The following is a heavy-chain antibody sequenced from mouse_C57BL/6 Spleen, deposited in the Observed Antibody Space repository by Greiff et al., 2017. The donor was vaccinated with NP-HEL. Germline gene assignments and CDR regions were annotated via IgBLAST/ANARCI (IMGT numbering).Heavy chain of an antibody. CDR3: ARSLFKICYVSSYEFAY. J-gene: IGHJ3*01. CDR1: GFTFSDYG. D-gene: IGHD1-1*01. CDR2: ISSGSSTI. V-gene: IGHV5-17*01. Sequence: EVQLVESGGGLVKPGGSLKLSCAASGFTFSDYGMHWVRQAPEQGLEWVAYISSGSSTIYYADTVKVRFTISRDNAKNTLFLQMTSLRSEDTAMYYCARSLFKICYVSSYEFAYWGQGTLVTVSA.